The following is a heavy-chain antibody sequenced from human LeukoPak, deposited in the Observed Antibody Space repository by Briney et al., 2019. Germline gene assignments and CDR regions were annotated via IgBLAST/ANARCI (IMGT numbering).Heavy chain of an antibody. J-gene: IGHJ4*02. CDR3: ARGRRDGSYYFDY. V-gene: IGHV4-59*01. Sequence: SETLSLTCTVSGGSINSYFWSWIRQPPGKGLEWIGYVYYTGSTNYNPSLKSHFTISMDTSKNQFSLKLSSVTVADTAVYYCARGRRDGSYYFDYWGQGTLVTVSS. CDR2: VYYTGST. CDR1: GGSINSYF.